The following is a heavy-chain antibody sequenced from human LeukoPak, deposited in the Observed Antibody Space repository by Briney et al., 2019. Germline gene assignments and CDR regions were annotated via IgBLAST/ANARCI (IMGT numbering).Heavy chain of an antibody. CDR3: AKDIEGMGATFDY. CDR2: ISWNSGSI. V-gene: IGHV3-9*01. J-gene: IGHJ4*02. CDR1: GFTFDDYA. Sequence: GGSLRLSCAASGFTFDDYAMHWVRQAPGKGLEWVSGISWNSGSIGYADSVKGRFTISRDNAKNSPYLQMNSLRAEDTALYYCAKDIEGMGATFDYWGQGTLVTVSS. D-gene: IGHD1-26*01.